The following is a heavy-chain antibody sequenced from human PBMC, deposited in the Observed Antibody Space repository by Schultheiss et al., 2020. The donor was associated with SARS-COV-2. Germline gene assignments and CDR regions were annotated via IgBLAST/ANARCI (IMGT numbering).Heavy chain of an antibody. CDR1: GFTFGDYA. CDR3: ARAMGSSSWYFRFDAFDI. J-gene: IGHJ3*02. V-gene: IGHV3-49*03. CDR2: IRSKAYGGTT. D-gene: IGHD6-13*01. Sequence: GGSLRLSCTASGFTFGDYAMSWFRQAPGKGLEWVGFIRSKAYGGTTEYAASVKGRFTISRDDSKNSLYLQMNSLRAEDTAVYYCARAMGSSSWYFRFDAFDIWGQGTMVTVSS.